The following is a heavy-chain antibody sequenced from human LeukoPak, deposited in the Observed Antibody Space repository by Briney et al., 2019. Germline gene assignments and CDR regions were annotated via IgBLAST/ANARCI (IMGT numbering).Heavy chain of an antibody. CDR2: IRIDGSNN. CDR3: AKDAHYYDSSGYYYANNY. D-gene: IGHD3-22*01. J-gene: IGHJ4*02. Sequence: GGSLRLSCAASGVTFSSYGMYWVRQAPGKGLEWVAFIRIDGSNNYYADSVKGRITISRDNSKNTLYLQMNSLRAEDTAVYYCAKDAHYYDSSGYYYANNYWGQGTLVTVSS. V-gene: IGHV3-30*02. CDR1: GVTFSSYG.